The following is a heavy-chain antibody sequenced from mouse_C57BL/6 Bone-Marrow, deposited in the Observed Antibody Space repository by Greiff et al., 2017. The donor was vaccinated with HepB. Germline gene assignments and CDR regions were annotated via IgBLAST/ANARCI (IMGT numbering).Heavy chain of an antibody. V-gene: IGHV1-55*01. D-gene: IGHD1-1*01. J-gene: IGHJ2*01. CDR2: IYPGSGST. Sequence: VQLQHSGAELVKPGASVKMSCKASGYTFTSYWITWVKQRPGQGLEWIGDIYPGSGSTNYNEKFKSKATLTVDTSSSTAYMQLSSLTSEDSAVYYCARRKVLLRPSGFDYWGQGTTLTVSS. CDR1: GYTFTSYW. CDR3: ARRKVLLRPSGFDY.